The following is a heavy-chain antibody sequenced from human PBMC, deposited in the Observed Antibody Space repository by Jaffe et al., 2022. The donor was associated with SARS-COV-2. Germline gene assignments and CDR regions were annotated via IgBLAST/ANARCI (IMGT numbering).Heavy chain of an antibody. Sequence: QVQLVQSGSELKKPGASVKVSCKASGYTFTTFAINWVRQAPGQGLEWMGWINTNTGNPRYAQGFTGRFVFSLDTSISTAYLQISSLEAEDSAVYYCARQGLAGYNWFDPWGQGTLVTVSS. V-gene: IGHV7-4-1*02. CDR2: INTNTGNP. J-gene: IGHJ5*02. D-gene: IGHD6-25*01. CDR3: ARQGLAGYNWFDP. CDR1: GYTFTTFA.